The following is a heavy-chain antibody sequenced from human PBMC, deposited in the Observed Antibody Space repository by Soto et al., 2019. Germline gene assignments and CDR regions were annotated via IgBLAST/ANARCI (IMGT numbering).Heavy chain of an antibody. V-gene: IGHV1-2*04. CDR2: INPNSGGT. CDR3: AREVSSGIAVADGPVYFDY. CDR1: GYTFTGYY. Sequence: QVQLVQSGAEVKKPGASVKVSCKASGYTFTGYYMHWVRQAPGQGLEWMGWINPNSGGTNYAQKFQGCVTMTRDTSVITAYMELSRLRSDDTAVYYCAREVSSGIAVADGPVYFDYWGQGTLVTVSS. J-gene: IGHJ4*02. D-gene: IGHD6-19*01.